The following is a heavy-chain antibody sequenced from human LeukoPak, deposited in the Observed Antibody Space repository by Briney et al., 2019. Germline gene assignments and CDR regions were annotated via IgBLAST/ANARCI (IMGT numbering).Heavy chain of an antibody. CDR3: ARSVMVRGPTPSDAFDI. V-gene: IGHV4-39*07. Sequence: NASETLSLTCTVSGGSISSSSYYWGWIRQPPGKGLEWIGSIYYSGSTYYNPSLKSRVTISVDTSKNQFSLKLSSVTAAGTAVYYCARSVMVRGPTPSDAFDIWGQGTMVTVSS. CDR1: GGSISSSSYY. D-gene: IGHD3-10*01. CDR2: IYYSGST. J-gene: IGHJ3*02.